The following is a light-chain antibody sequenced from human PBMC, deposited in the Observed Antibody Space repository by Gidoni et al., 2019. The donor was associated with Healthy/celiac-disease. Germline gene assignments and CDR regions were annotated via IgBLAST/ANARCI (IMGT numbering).Light chain of an antibody. V-gene: IGKV1-5*03. CDR2: KAS. CDR1: QSISSW. Sequence: DIQMTQSPSTLSASVGDRVTITCRASQSISSWLAWYQQKPGKAPKLLIYKASSLESGVPSRFSGSGSGTEFTLTISSLQPDDFATYYCQQYNSSPFTFASXTKVDIK. J-gene: IGKJ3*01. CDR3: QQYNSSPFT.